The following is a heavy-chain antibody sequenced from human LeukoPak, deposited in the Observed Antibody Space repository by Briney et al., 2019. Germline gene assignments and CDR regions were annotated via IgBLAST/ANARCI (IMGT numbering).Heavy chain of an antibody. V-gene: IGHV4-34*01. CDR2: INHSGST. Sequence: SETLSLTCAVYGGSFSGYYWSRIRQPPGKGLEWIGEINHSGSTNHNPSLKSRVTISVDTSKNQFSLKLSSVTAADTAVYYCARKGYCSSTSCYGKYYFDYWGQGTLVTVSS. J-gene: IGHJ4*02. CDR1: GGSFSGYY. CDR3: ARKGYCSSTSCYGKYYFDY. D-gene: IGHD2-2*01.